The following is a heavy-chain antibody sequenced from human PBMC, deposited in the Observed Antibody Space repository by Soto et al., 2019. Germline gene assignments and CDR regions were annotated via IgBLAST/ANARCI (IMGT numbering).Heavy chain of an antibody. V-gene: IGHV1-69*01. CDR2: IIPIFGTA. CDR1: GGTFSSYA. J-gene: IGHJ3*02. D-gene: IGHD2-15*01. Sequence: QVQLVQSGAEVKKPGSSVKVSCKASGGTFSSYAISWVRQAPGQGLEWMGGIIPIFGTANYAQKFQGRVTITADESTSTAYMELSSLRSEDTAVYYCARGKYCSGGSCHADAFDIWGQGTMVTVSS. CDR3: ARGKYCSGGSCHADAFDI.